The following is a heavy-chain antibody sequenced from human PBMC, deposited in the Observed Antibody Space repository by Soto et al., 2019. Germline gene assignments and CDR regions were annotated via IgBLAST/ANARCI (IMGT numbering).Heavy chain of an antibody. V-gene: IGHV1-69*04. CDR3: ARERARPIYYDILTGYLYGMDV. Sequence: GASVKVSCKASGGTFSSYTISWVRQAPGQGLEWMGRIIPILGIANYAQKFQGRVTITADKSTSTAYMELSSLRSEDTAVYYCARERARPIYYDILTGYLYGMDVWGQGTTVTVS. J-gene: IGHJ6*02. CDR1: GGTFSSYT. CDR2: IIPILGIA. D-gene: IGHD3-9*01.